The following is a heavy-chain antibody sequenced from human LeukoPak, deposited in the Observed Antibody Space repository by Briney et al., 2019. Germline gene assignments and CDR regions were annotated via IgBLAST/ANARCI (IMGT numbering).Heavy chain of an antibody. CDR3: VVDIVATANWFDP. CDR1: GFTFSDYY. J-gene: IGHJ5*02. D-gene: IGHD5-12*01. Sequence: GGSLRLSCAASGFTFSDYYMSWIRQAPGKGLEWVSYISSSGSTIYYADSVKGRFTISRDNAKNSLYLQMNSLRAEDTAVYYCVVDIVATANWFDPWGQGTLVTVSS. CDR2: ISSSGSTI. V-gene: IGHV3-11*01.